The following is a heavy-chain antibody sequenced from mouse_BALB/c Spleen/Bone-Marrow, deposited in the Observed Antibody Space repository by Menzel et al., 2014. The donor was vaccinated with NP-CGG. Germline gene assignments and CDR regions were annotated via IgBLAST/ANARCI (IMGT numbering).Heavy chain of an antibody. CDR2: INTYSGNT. Sequence: VHLQQSGPELVRPGVSVKISCKGSGYTFTDYAMHWVKQSHAKSLEWIGVINTYSGNTNYNQNFKGKATMTVDKSSSTAFMELARLTYEDSAIYYCAREGYASTAWFAYWGQGTLVTVSA. CDR3: AREGYASTAWFAY. V-gene: IGHV1-67*01. D-gene: IGHD1-1*01. CDR1: GYTFTDYA. J-gene: IGHJ3*01.